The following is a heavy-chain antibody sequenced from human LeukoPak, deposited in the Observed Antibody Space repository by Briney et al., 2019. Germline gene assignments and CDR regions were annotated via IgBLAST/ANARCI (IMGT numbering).Heavy chain of an antibody. V-gene: IGHV4-34*01. CDR1: GGSFSGYY. Sequence: NSSETLSLTCAVYGGSFSGYYWSWIRQPPGKGLEWIGEINHSGSTNYNPSLKSRVTISVDTSKNQFSLKLSSVTAADTAVYYCARGRSVLRFLEWLPTGFDIWGQGTMVTVSS. D-gene: IGHD3-3*01. CDR2: INHSGST. CDR3: ARGRSVLRFLEWLPTGFDI. J-gene: IGHJ3*02.